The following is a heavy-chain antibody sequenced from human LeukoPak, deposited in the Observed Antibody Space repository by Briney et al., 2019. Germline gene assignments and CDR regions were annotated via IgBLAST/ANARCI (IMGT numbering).Heavy chain of an antibody. CDR3: ARQGVQLSYYDSSGTGLYFDY. V-gene: IGHV1-69*05. Sequence: SVKVSCKASGGTFSSYAISWLRQAPGQGLEWMGRIIPIFGTANYAQKFQGRVTITTDESTSTAYMELSSLRSEDTAVYYCARQGVQLSYYDSSGTGLYFDYWGQGTLVTVSS. CDR2: IIPIFGTA. D-gene: IGHD3-22*01. J-gene: IGHJ4*02. CDR1: GGTFSSYA.